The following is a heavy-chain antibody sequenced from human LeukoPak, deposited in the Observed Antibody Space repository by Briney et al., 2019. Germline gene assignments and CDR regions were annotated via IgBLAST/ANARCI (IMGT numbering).Heavy chain of an antibody. J-gene: IGHJ4*02. V-gene: IGHV1-18*01. CDR3: ARDMVGATAFDL. D-gene: IGHD1-26*01. Sequence: ASVKVSCKASGYTFTSYGISWVRQAPGQGLEWMGWSSTFNTNTYYAQQLQGRVTMTAGTSTTTAYMELRTLRSDDTAVYYCARDMVGATAFDLWGQGTLVTASS. CDR1: GYTFTSYG. CDR2: SSTFNTNT.